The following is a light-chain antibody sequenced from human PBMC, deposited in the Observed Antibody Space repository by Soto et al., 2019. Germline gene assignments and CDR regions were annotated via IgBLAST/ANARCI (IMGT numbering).Light chain of an antibody. J-gene: IGKJ4*01. V-gene: IGKV1-27*01. CDR2: AAS. Sequence: DIQMTQSPSSLSASVGDRVTITCRASQGISNYLAWYQQIQGKVPKLLISAASTLQSGVPSRCSGSGSGTDFTLTISSLQPEDVATYYCQQYTNVPAFGGGTKVEIK. CDR3: QQYTNVPA. CDR1: QGISNY.